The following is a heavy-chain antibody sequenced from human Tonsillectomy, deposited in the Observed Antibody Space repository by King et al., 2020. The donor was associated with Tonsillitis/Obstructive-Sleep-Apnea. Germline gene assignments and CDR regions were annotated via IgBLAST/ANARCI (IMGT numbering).Heavy chain of an antibody. CDR3: ARDGSVATRPLDY. J-gene: IGHJ4*02. D-gene: IGHD6-6*01. CDR1: GYTFTSYY. V-gene: IGHV1-46*01. CDR2: INPSGGST. Sequence: QLVQSGAEVKKPGASVKGSCKASGYTFTSYYIHWGRQAPGQGLEWMGIINPSGGSTSYAQKFQGRVTKTRGTSTSTVYMELRSLRSEETAVYYCARDGSVATRPLDYWGQGTLVTVSS.